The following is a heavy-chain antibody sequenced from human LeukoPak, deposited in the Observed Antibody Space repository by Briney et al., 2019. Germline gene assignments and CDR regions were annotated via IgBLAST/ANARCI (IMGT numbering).Heavy chain of an antibody. J-gene: IGHJ5*02. CDR3: ARDGGRYDFWSGPNWFDP. D-gene: IGHD3-3*01. Sequence: SETLSLTCTVSGGSISSYYWSWIRQPPGKGLEWIGYIYYSGSTNYDPSLKSRVTISVDRSKNQFSLKLSSVTAADTAVYYCARDGGRYDFWSGPNWFDPWGQGTLVTVSS. V-gene: IGHV4-59*12. CDR1: GGSISSYY. CDR2: IYYSGST.